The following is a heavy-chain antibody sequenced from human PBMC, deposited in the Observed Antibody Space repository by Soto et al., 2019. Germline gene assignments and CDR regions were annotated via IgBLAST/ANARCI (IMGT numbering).Heavy chain of an antibody. Sequence: EVQLVESGGGLVQPGGSLRLSCATSGFILSDCAMNWVRQAPGKGLEWVSYISSSRSAIDYADSVKGRFTVSRDNARNSLYLQMSSRRAEDTAVYYCARDLSWGSNWYYYMDVWGKGTTVSVSS. CDR1: GFILSDCA. D-gene: IGHD7-27*01. CDR3: ARDLSWGSNWYYYMDV. V-gene: IGHV3-48*01. CDR2: ISSSRSAI. J-gene: IGHJ6*03.